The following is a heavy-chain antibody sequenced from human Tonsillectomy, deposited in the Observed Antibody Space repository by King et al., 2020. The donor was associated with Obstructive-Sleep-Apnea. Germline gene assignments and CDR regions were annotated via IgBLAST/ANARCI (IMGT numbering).Heavy chain of an antibody. CDR1: GFTFSGYS. D-gene: IGHD3-9*01. V-gene: IGHV3-30-3*01. J-gene: IGHJ4*02. Sequence: VQLVESGGGVVQPGRSLRLSCAASGFTFSGYSMHWIRQAPGKGLEWVAVSSYDGDNKYYADSVEGRFTISRDNSKNKPFLQVNSLRAEDTALYYCARDVHYDILIGFRFDYWGQGSLVTVSS. CDR3: ARDVHYDILIGFRFDY. CDR2: SSYDGDNK.